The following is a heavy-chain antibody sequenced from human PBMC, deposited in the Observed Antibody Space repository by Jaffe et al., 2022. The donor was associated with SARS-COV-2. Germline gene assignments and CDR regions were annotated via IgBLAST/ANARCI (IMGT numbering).Heavy chain of an antibody. V-gene: IGHV3-15*01. Sequence: EVQLVESGGGLVRPGGSLRLSCAASEFNFSKAWMMWVRQAPGKGLEWVGRIQSKTDGGTTDYAAPVKGRFTISRDDSKNTVYLHMNSLKTEDTAVYYCAIDQQSWIELWIERHYWGQGASVTVSS. J-gene: IGHJ4*02. CDR3: AIDQQSWIELWIERHY. D-gene: IGHD5-18*01. CDR2: IQSKTDGGTT. CDR1: EFNFSKAW.